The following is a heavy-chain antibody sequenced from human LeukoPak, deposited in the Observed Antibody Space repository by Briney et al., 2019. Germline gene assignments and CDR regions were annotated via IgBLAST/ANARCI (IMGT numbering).Heavy chain of an antibody. CDR3: ARDQYYYGSGSYSLDY. V-gene: IGHV3-66*01. CDR1: GFTVSSNY. D-gene: IGHD3-10*01. Sequence: GGSLRLSCAASGFTVSSNYMSWVRQAPGKGLEWGSVIYSGGSTYYADSVKGRFTISRDNSKNTLYLQMNSLRAEDTAVYYCARDQYYYGSGSYSLDYWGQGTLVTVSS. CDR2: IYSGGST. J-gene: IGHJ4*02.